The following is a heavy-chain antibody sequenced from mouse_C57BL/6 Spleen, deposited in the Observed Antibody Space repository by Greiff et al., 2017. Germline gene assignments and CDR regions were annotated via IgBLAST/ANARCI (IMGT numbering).Heavy chain of an antibody. J-gene: IGHJ4*01. CDR2: IDPETGGT. Sequence: QVQLQQSGAELVRPGASVTLSCKASGYTFTDYEMHWVKQTPVHGLEWIGAIDPETGGTAYTQKFKGKAILTADKSSSTAYMELRSLTSEDSDVYYCTRGGYGNYGYYAMDYWGQGTSGTVSS. CDR3: TRGGYGNYGYYAMDY. D-gene: IGHD2-1*01. CDR1: GYTFTDYE. V-gene: IGHV1-15*01.